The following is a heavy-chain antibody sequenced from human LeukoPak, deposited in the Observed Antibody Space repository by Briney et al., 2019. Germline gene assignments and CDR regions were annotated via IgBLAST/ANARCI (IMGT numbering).Heavy chain of an antibody. CDR2: ISGSGHST. CDR3: AKEGRYSGYGYYYYYYMDV. V-gene: IGHV3-23*01. Sequence: GGSLRLSCAASGFTFSSYAMSWVRQAPGKGLEWVSAISGSGHSTDYADSVKGRFTVSRDNSKNTVYLQMNSLRAEDTAVYYCAKEGRYSGYGYYYYYYMDVWGKGTTVTVSS. J-gene: IGHJ6*03. CDR1: GFTFSSYA. D-gene: IGHD5-12*01.